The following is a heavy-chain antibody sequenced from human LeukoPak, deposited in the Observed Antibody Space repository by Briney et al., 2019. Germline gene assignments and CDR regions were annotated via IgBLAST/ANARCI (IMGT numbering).Heavy chain of an antibody. J-gene: IGHJ6*03. CDR1: GFTFSNYW. D-gene: IGHD1-26*01. CDR3: AKGYGWEASYYYYYMDV. CDR2: IYSGGST. Sequence: PGGSLRLSCAASGFTFSNYWMHWVRQAPGKGLESVSVIYSGGSTYYADSVKGRFTISRDNSKNTLYLRMNSLRAEDTAVYYCAKGYGWEASYYYYYMDVWGKGTTVTISS. V-gene: IGHV3-NL1*01.